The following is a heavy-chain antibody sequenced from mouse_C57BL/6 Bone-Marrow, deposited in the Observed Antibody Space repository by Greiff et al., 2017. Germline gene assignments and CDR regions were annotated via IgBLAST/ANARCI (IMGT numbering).Heavy chain of an antibody. J-gene: IGHJ4*01. D-gene: IGHD1-1*01. CDR3: ARGSSKGGYAMDY. Sequence: QVQLQQPGAELVMPGASVKLSCKASGYTFTSYWMHWVKQRPGQGLEWIGEIDPSDSYTNYNQKFKGKSTLTVDKSSSTAYMQLSSLTSEDSAVDYCARGSSKGGYAMDYWGQGTSVTVSS. CDR1: GYTFTSYW. CDR2: IDPSDSYT. V-gene: IGHV1-69*01.